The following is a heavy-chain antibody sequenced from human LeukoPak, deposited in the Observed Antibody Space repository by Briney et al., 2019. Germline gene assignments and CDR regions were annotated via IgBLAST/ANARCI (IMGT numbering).Heavy chain of an antibody. CDR3: ARVLRYFDWLLPYYYYGMDV. Sequence: SVKVSCKASGGTFSSYAISWVRQAPGQGLEWMGGLIPIFGTANYAQKFQGRVTITADESTSTAYMELSSLRSEDTAVYYCARVLRYFDWLLPYYYYGMDVWGQGTTVTVSS. D-gene: IGHD3-9*01. V-gene: IGHV1-69*13. CDR1: GGTFSSYA. CDR2: LIPIFGTA. J-gene: IGHJ6*02.